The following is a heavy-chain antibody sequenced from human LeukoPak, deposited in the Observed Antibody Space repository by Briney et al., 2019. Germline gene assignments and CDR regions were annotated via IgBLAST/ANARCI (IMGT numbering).Heavy chain of an antibody. CDR1: GGSISSYY. Sequence: SETLSLTCTVSGGSISSYYWSWIRQPPGKGLEWIGYIYYSGSTNYNPSLKRRVTISVDTSKNQFSLKLSSVTAADTAVYYCARHEQLWLHFDYWGPGTLVTVSS. CDR2: IYYSGST. J-gene: IGHJ4*02. V-gene: IGHV4-59*08. D-gene: IGHD5-18*01. CDR3: ARHEQLWLHFDY.